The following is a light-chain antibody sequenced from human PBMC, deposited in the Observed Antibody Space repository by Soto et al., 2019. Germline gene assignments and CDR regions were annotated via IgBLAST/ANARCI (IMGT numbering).Light chain of an antibody. J-gene: IGKJ2*01. CDR1: ETIGYKY. CDR2: DAS. V-gene: IGKV3-20*01. Sequence: EIVLTQFPGTQSLSPGERATLSCRASETIGYKYLAWYQQKPGLAPTLLMYDASTRAPGIPDRFSGSGSGTDFTLTISRLEPGDFAVYYCQQYDTSYTFGPGTKLEI. CDR3: QQYDTSYT.